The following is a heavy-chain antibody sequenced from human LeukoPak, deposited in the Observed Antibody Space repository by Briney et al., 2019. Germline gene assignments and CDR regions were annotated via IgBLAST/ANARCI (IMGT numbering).Heavy chain of an antibody. V-gene: IGHV4-34*01. CDR3: AGVRGRSRPRIGNWFDP. J-gene: IGHJ5*02. D-gene: IGHD1-26*01. CDR2: INHSGST. CDR1: GGSFSDYY. Sequence: SETLSLTCAVYGGSFSDYYWSWIRQPPGNGLEWIGEINHSGSTNYNPSLKSRVTISVDTSKNQFSLKLTSMTAADTAMYYCAGVRGRSRPRIGNWFDPWGQGTLVTVSS.